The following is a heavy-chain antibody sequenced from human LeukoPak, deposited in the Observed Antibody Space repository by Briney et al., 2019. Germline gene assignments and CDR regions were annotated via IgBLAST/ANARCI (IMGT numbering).Heavy chain of an antibody. J-gene: IGHJ4*02. CDR2: INPNNGGT. Sequence: GASAKVSCKASGYTFTDYYIHWVRQAPGQGLEWMGWINPNNGGTNYAQKFEGRVTMTRDTSISTAYMELSRLRSDDTAVYYCAREVDYYDTSDYFPLGYWGQGTLVTVSS. CDR3: AREVDYYDTSDYFPLGY. V-gene: IGHV1-2*02. CDR1: GYTFTDYY. D-gene: IGHD3-22*01.